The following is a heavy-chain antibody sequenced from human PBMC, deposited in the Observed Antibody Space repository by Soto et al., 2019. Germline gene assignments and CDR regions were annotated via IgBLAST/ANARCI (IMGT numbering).Heavy chain of an antibody. J-gene: IGHJ3*02. V-gene: IGHV1-46*01. CDR1: GYTFTIYY. CDR3: ARGGYYGSGSYSGNAFDI. D-gene: IGHD3-10*01. CDR2: INPRGGST. Sequence: ASVQVYCKASGYTFTIYYMHRVRQAPGQGLEWMGIINPRGGSTSDAQKFQGRVTMTRDTSTSTVYMELSSLRSEDTAVYYCARGGYYGSGSYSGNAFDIWGQGTMVTVSS.